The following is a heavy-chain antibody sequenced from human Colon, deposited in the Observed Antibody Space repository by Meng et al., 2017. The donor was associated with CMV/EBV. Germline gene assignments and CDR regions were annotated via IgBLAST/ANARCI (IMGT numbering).Heavy chain of an antibody. CDR1: GYTFTGYF. Sequence: QGQWVKYGAEVKRPGASVKVSCKASGYTFTGYFMFWVRQAPGQGLEWMGSLNPNSGDTNSAQKFHGRLTMTRETSIHTAYMELGSLRSDDTAVYYCATISGGDFDFWGQGTLVTVSS. V-gene: IGHV1-2*02. J-gene: IGHJ4*02. D-gene: IGHD3-10*01. CDR2: LNPNSGDT. CDR3: ATISGGDFDF.